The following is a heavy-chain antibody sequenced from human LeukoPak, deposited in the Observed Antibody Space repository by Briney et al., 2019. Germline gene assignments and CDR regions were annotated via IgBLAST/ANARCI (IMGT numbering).Heavy chain of an antibody. Sequence: PSETLSLTCTASGGSISSSSCYWGWIRQPPGKGLEWIGSIHYSGSTYYNPSLKSRVTISVDTSKNQFSLKLSSVTAADTAVYYCARRTKIAVTSTWYFDYWGQGTLVTVSS. J-gene: IGHJ4*02. CDR1: GGSISSSSCY. V-gene: IGHV4-39*01. CDR2: IHYSGST. D-gene: IGHD3-22*01. CDR3: ARRTKIAVTSTWYFDY.